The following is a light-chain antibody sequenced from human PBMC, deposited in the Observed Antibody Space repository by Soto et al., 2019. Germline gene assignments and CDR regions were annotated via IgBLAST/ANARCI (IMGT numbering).Light chain of an antibody. CDR1: QSVTSSY. CDR3: QQYGSSIT. J-gene: IGKJ5*01. CDR2: GAS. V-gene: IGKV3-20*01. Sequence: EIVLTQSPGTLSLSPGERATLSCRASQSVTSSYLAWYQQKPGQAPRLLVYGASSRATGILDRFSGSGSGTDFTLTISRLEPEDFAVYYYQQYGSSITFGQGTRLEIQ.